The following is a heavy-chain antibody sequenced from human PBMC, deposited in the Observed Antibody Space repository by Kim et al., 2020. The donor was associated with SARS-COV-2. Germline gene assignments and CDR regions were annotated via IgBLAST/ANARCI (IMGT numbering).Heavy chain of an antibody. CDR1: GGSISSSNW. Sequence: SETLSLTCAVSGGSISSSNWWSWVRQPPGKGLEWIGEIYHSGSTNYNPSLKSRVTISVDKSKNQFSLKLSSVTAADTAVYYCARAGYCSSTSCLDHYYYYYGMDVWGQGTTVTVSS. J-gene: IGHJ6*02. CDR3: ARAGYCSSTSCLDHYYYYYGMDV. V-gene: IGHV4-4*02. CDR2: IYHSGST. D-gene: IGHD2-2*01.